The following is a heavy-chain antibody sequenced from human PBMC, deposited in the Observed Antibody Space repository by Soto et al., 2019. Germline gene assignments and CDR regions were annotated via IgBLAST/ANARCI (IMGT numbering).Heavy chain of an antibody. CDR2: IYHSCIT. CDR1: VYSMISVYY. D-gene: IGHD2-8*01. Sequence: PSDTLSLSCSVSVYSMISVYYCCWVRHPPCKGLEFIGEIYHSCITNYNPSLKSRVTISVDKSKNQFSLKLSSVNAADTAVYYCARAGSTNGGALGYWGQGTLVTVPS. CDR3: ARAGSTNGGALGY. J-gene: IGHJ4*02. V-gene: IGHV4-38-2*02.